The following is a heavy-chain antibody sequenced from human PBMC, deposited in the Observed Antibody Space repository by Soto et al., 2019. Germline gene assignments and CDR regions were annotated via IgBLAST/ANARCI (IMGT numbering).Heavy chain of an antibody. CDR3: ARTHSNFDPYYYYGMDV. CDR1: GGYISSSSYY. CDR2: VYYSGST. Sequence: SETLSLTCTVSGGYISSSSYYWGWIRQPPGKGLEWIGTVYYSGSTYYNPSLKSRVTMSVDTSKNQFSLKLSSVSAADTAVYYCARTHSNFDPYYYYGMDVWGQGTTVTVSS. D-gene: IGHD4-4*01. J-gene: IGHJ6*02. V-gene: IGHV4-39*01.